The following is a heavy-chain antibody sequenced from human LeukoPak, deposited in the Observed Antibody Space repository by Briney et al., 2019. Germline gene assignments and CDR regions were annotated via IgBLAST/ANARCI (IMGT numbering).Heavy chain of an antibody. J-gene: IGHJ6*02. D-gene: IGHD6-19*01. V-gene: IGHV4-39*01. CDR1: GGSISSSSYY. CDR2: IYYSGST. Sequence: SETLSLTCTVSGGSISSSSYYWGWIRQPPGKGLEWIGSIYYSGSTNYNPSLKSRVTISVDTSKNQFSLKLSSVTAADAAVYYCARHGTLYSSGWYVDYYGMDVWGQGTTVTVSS. CDR3: ARHGTLYSSGWYVDYYGMDV.